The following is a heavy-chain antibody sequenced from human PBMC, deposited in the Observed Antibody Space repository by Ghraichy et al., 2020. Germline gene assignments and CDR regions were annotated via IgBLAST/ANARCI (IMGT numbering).Heavy chain of an antibody. CDR3: AKASKGAYTGSDY. D-gene: IGHD2-21*01. CDR1: GGSISSSSSY. V-gene: IGHV4-39*01. J-gene: IGHJ4*02. Sequence: SETLSLTCTVSGGSISSSSSYWGWIRQPPGKGLEWFGSLHYSGSTYYNPSLMSRVTISIDTSRNQFSLELRSVTAADTAVYYCAKASKGAYTGSDYWGQGTLVTVPS. CDR2: LHYSGST.